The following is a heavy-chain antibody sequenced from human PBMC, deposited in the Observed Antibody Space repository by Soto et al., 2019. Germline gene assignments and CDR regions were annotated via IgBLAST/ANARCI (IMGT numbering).Heavy chain of an antibody. D-gene: IGHD6-19*01. Sequence: EVQLVESGGGLVQPGRSPRLSCAASGFTFDDYAMHWVRQAPGKGLEWVSGISWNSGSIGYADSVKGRFTISRDNAKNSLYLQMNSLRAEDTALYYCAKSPAISSGWYDWGQGTLVTVSS. CDR1: GFTFDDYA. J-gene: IGHJ4*02. CDR2: ISWNSGSI. CDR3: AKSPAISSGWYD. V-gene: IGHV3-9*01.